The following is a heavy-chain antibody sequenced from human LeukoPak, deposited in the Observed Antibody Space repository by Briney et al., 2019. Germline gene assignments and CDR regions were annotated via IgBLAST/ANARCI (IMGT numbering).Heavy chain of an antibody. Sequence: PGGSLRLSCAASGFTFSRYWMHWVRQPPGKGLEWIGSIYYSGTTYSNPSLKSRVTISVDTSKNQFSLKLRSVTAADTAVYYCARQNDRSHDYWGQGTLVTVSS. J-gene: IGHJ4*02. D-gene: IGHD1-1*01. CDR1: GFTFSRYW. V-gene: IGHV4-39*01. CDR3: ARQNDRSHDY. CDR2: IYYSGTT.